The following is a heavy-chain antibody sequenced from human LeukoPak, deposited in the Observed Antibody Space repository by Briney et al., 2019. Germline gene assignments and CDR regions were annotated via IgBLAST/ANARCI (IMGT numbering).Heavy chain of an antibody. J-gene: IGHJ6*03. CDR1: GFTFSSYA. Sequence: GRSLRLSCAASGFTFSSYAMHWVRQAPGKGLEWVAVISYDGSNKYYADSVKGRFTISRDNSKNTLYLQMNSLRAEDTAVYYCAGDPGAATCSGGSCYSNYYYYMDVWGKGTTVTVSS. CDR3: AGDPGAATCSGGSCYSNYYYYMDV. CDR2: ISYDGSNK. D-gene: IGHD2-15*01. V-gene: IGHV3-30*01.